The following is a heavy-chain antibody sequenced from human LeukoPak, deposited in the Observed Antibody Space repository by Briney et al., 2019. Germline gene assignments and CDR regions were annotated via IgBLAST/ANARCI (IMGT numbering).Heavy chain of an antibody. CDR2: IYSGGST. Sequence: PGGSLRLSCAASGFTVSSNYMSWFRQAPGKRLEWVSVIYSGGSTYYADSVKGRFTISRDNSKNTLYLQMNSLRAEDTAVYYCARDWSHRCFDYWGQGTLVTVSS. J-gene: IGHJ4*02. CDR3: ARDWSHRCFDY. D-gene: IGHD3-3*01. CDR1: GFTVSSNY. V-gene: IGHV3-53*01.